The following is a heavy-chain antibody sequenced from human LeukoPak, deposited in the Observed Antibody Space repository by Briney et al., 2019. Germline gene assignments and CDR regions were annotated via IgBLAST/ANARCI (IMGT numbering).Heavy chain of an antibody. V-gene: IGHV4-59*01. J-gene: IGHJ2*01. CDR3: ARAFGVRWYFDL. D-gene: IGHD3-10*01. CDR1: GGSISGYY. Sequence: SETLSLTCTVSGGSISGYYWSWIRQPPGKGLEWIGYISYSGNTNYNPSLKSRVTISVDTSKNQFSLKLSSVTAADTAVYYCARAFGVRWYFDLWGRGTLVTVSS. CDR2: ISYSGNT.